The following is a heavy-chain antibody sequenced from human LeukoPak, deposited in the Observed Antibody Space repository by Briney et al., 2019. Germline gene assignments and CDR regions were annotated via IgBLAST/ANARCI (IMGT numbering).Heavy chain of an antibody. CDR1: GGSFSGYY. CDR3: ARDPPYSGSHASATYIDY. D-gene: IGHD6-6*01. Sequence: SETLSLTCAVYGGSFSGYYWSWIRQPPGKGLEWIGEINHSGSTNYNPSLKSRVTISVDTSKNQFSLKLSSVTAADTAVYYCARDPPYSGSHASATYIDYWGQGTLVTVSS. V-gene: IGHV4-34*01. J-gene: IGHJ4*02. CDR2: INHSGST.